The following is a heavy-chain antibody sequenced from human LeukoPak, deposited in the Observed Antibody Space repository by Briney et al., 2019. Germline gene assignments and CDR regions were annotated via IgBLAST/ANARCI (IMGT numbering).Heavy chain of an antibody. Sequence: ASVKVSCKASGYTLISYATHWVRQAPGQRLEWMGWINAGKGNTKYSQKFQGRVTITRDTSASTAYMELSSLRSEDTAVYYCATDHHYCSSTSCYSWFDPWGQGTLVTVSS. J-gene: IGHJ5*02. CDR2: INAGKGNT. CDR1: GYTLISYA. CDR3: ATDHHYCSSTSCYSWFDP. D-gene: IGHD2-2*02. V-gene: IGHV1-3*01.